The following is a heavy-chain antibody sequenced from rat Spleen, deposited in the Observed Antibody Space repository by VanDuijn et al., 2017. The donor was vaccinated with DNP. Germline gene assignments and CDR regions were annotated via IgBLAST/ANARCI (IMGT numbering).Heavy chain of an antibody. V-gene: IGHV5S11*01. Sequence: EVQLVESGGGLVQPGRSMKLSCAASGFTFSNYYMAWVRQAPTKGLEWVAAISTGGGNTYYRDSLKGRFTIYRDNAKSTLYLQMDSLRSEETATYYCAKAGGYSPWYFDYWGQGVMVTVSS. CDR2: ISTGGGNT. J-gene: IGHJ2*01. CDR1: GFTFSNYY. D-gene: IGHD1-11*01. CDR3: AKAGGYSPWYFDY.